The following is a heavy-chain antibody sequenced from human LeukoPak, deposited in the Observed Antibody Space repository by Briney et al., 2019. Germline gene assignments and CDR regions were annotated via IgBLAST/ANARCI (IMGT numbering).Heavy chain of an antibody. CDR1: GGSISNYY. Sequence: SETLSLTCAVSGGSISNYYCSWIRQPPGKGLEWLGYIHYSGSTNYNPSLKSRVTISVDTSKNQFSLKLSSVTAADTAVYYCARCQRSSGWYSVDYWGQGTLVTVSS. J-gene: IGHJ4*02. D-gene: IGHD6-19*01. V-gene: IGHV4-59*01. CDR3: ARCQRSSGWYSVDY. CDR2: IHYSGST.